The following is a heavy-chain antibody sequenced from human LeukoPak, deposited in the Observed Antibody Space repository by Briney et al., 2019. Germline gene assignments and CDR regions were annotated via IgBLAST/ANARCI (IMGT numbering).Heavy chain of an antibody. V-gene: IGHV4-4*07. D-gene: IGHD4-17*01. Sequence: PSETLSLTCGVSGVSISAYYWSWIRQPAGKGLEWIGRIYPGESIYASENTNYNPSLKSRVSMSGDTSKSQVSLKLRSVTAADTAVYYCARDPTTVTTIFDSWGQGTLVTVSS. CDR3: ARDPTTVTTIFDS. CDR2: IYPGESIYASENT. CDR1: GVSISAYY. J-gene: IGHJ4*02.